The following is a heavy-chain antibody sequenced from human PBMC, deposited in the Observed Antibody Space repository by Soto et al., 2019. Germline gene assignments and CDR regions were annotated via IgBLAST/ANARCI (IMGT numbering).Heavy chain of an antibody. Sequence: VGSLRLSCAASGFTFAHYAMMWARQAPGRGLEWVSTIDGPTTNTHYIDSVKGRFFISRDNAINTVYLQMNGLRAEDTAVYYCVTWLSAHFDYWGRGTLVTVSS. CDR1: GFTFAHYA. D-gene: IGHD6-19*01. CDR2: IDGPTTNT. J-gene: IGHJ4*02. CDR3: VTWLSAHFDY. V-gene: IGHV3-23*05.